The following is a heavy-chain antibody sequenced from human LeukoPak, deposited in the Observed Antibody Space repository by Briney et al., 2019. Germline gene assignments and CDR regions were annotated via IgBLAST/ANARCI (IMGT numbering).Heavy chain of an antibody. CDR2: INHSGST. CDR1: GGSFSAYY. CDR3: AREGHSSSSGY. J-gene: IGHJ4*02. Sequence: SETLSLTCAVYGGSFSAYYWSWIRQPPGKGLEWIGEINHSGSTNYNPSLKSRVTISVNTSKNQFSLKLSSVTAADTAVYYCAREGHSSSSGYWGQGTLVTVSS. V-gene: IGHV4-34*01. D-gene: IGHD6-6*01.